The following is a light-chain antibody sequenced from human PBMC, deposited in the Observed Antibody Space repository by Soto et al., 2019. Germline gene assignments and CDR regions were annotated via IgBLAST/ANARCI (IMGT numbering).Light chain of an antibody. Sequence: QSVLTQPASVSGSPGQSITISCTGTSSDVGAYNYVSWYQQHPGEAPRLMIYDVSYRPSGVSNRFSGSKSGNTASLTISGLRAEDEAVYYCSSYSSISYVIFGGGTKLTVL. CDR3: SSYSSISYVI. CDR2: DVS. V-gene: IGLV2-14*01. CDR1: SSDVGAYNY. J-gene: IGLJ2*01.